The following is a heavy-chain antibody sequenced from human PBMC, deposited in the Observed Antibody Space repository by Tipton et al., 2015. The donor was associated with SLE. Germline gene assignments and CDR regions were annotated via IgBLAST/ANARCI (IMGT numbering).Heavy chain of an antibody. CDR3: GRARVGMGYVFDI. J-gene: IGHJ3*02. D-gene: IGHD5-24*01. Sequence: TLSLTCTVSGGSITIGYYWSWIRQHPGKGLEWIGYFYYSGSTYYNPSLTSRLTISVDTSENQFSLKLSSVTAADTAVYYCGRARVGMGYVFDIWGQGTMVTVSS. CDR1: GGSITIGYY. V-gene: IGHV4-31*03. CDR2: FYYSGST.